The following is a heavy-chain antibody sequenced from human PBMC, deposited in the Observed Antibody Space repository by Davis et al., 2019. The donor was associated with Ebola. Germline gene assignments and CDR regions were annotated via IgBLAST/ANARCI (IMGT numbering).Heavy chain of an antibody. CDR2: IYYSGST. CDR1: GGSISSSSYY. CDR3: ARGSGISSCYGDY. J-gene: IGHJ4*02. D-gene: IGHD2-2*01. V-gene: IGHV4-39*01. Sequence: SETLSLTCTVSGGSISSSSYYWGWLRQPPGKGLEWIGSIYYSGSTYYNPSLKSRVTISVDTSKNQFSLKLSSVTAADTAVYYCARGSGISSCYGDYWGQGTLVTVSS.